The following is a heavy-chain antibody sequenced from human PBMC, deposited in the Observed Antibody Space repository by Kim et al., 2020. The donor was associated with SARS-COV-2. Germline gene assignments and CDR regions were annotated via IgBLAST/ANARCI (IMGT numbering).Heavy chain of an antibody. CDR2: IWYDGSNK. J-gene: IGHJ5*02. V-gene: IGHV3-33*01. CDR1: GFTFSSYG. D-gene: IGHD6-13*01. CDR3: AREMAAAPYGWFDP. Sequence: GGSLRLSCAASGFTFSSYGMHWVRQAPGKGLEWVAVIWYDGSNKYYADSVKGRFTISRDNSKNTLYLQMNSLRAEDTAVYYCAREMAAAPYGWFDPWGQGTLVTVSS.